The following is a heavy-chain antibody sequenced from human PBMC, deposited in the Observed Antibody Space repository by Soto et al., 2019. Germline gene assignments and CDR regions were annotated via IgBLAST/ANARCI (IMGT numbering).Heavy chain of an antibody. V-gene: IGHV1-69*13. Sequence: SVKVSCKASGGTFGKYAISWARQAPGQGLEWMGVIVPVLGSATYAQKFQGRITITADESTATAYMEVTNLRSEDTAVYYCARGRVVTAIPYYYCGMDVWGQGTTVTVSS. CDR2: IVPVLGSA. CDR3: ARGRVVTAIPYYYCGMDV. CDR1: GGTFGKYA. D-gene: IGHD2-21*02. J-gene: IGHJ6*02.